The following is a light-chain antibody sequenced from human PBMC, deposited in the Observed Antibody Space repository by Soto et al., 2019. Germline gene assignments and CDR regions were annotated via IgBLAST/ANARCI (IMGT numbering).Light chain of an antibody. CDR2: GAS. CDR3: QQYGGSPTT. CDR1: QRHSVMY. J-gene: IGKJ1*01. Sequence: EIVLTQSPGTLSLSPGERATLSCRASQRHSVMYIAWYQQKPGQAPRLLVQGASRRATGVPDRFSGSGSGTDFTLTISRLEPEDFQVYYCQQYGGSPTTFGQGTRVEIK. V-gene: IGKV3-20*01.